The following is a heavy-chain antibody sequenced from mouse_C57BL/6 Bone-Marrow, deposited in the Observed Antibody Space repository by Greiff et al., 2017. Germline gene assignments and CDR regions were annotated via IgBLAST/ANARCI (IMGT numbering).Heavy chain of an antibody. CDR1: GYTFTSYD. CDR2: ICPRDGCT. D-gene: IGHD1-1*01. J-gene: IGHJ1*03. Sequence: VKLMESGPELVKPGASVKLSCKASGYTFTSYDINWVKQRPGQGLEWIGWICPRDGCTKYNEKFKGKATLTSDTSSRTAYLELHSLTSEDSAVSFCARDYGSSYWYFDVWGTGTTVTVSS. CDR3: ARDYGSSYWYFDV. V-gene: IGHV1-85*01.